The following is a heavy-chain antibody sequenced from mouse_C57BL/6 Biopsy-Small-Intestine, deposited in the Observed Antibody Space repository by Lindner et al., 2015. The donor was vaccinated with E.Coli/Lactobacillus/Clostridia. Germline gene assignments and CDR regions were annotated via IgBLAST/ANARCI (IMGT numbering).Heavy chain of an antibody. V-gene: IGHV1-42*01. Sequence: VQLQESGPELVKPGASVKISCKTSGYSFTGYYMSWVKQSPEKSLEWIGEICPSTGGTIYNQKFKGKATMTEDKSSSTAYMELKSLTSEDSAVYYCARSFEHGSSYKAWFAYWGQGTLVTVSA. CDR3: ARSFEHGSSYKAWFAY. J-gene: IGHJ3*01. CDR2: ICPSTGGT. D-gene: IGHD1-1*01. CDR1: GYSFTGYY.